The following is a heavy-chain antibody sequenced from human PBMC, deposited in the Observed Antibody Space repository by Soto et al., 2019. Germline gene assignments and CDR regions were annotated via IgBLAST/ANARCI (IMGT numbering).Heavy chain of an antibody. J-gene: IGHJ6*02. CDR2: ISFDGSNT. CDR3: AKIRMVTAMFQMDV. V-gene: IGHV3-30*18. CDR1: GFTFSDYA. D-gene: IGHD2-21*02. Sequence: QVQLVESGGGVVQPGRSLRLSCATSGFTFSDYAMHWVSQAPVQGLEWLAAISFDGSNTYYADSLTGRFTISRDPSKNTLKLEMNSLRPEDTAVYYCAKIRMVTAMFQMDVWGQGTTVIVSS.